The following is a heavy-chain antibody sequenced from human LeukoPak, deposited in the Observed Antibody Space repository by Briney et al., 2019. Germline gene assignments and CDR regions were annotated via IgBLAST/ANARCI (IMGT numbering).Heavy chain of an antibody. CDR3: ARNNQVLTVTISDY. D-gene: IGHD4-17*01. Sequence: ASVTVSCKASGYTFTNYFMHWVRQAPGQGLEWMGVINPSGGDTTYAPKFQGRVTMTRDTSTSTFYMELSSLRSEDTAVYYCARNNQVLTVTISDYWGQGTLVTVSS. V-gene: IGHV1-46*01. J-gene: IGHJ4*02. CDR2: INPSGGDT. CDR1: GYTFTNYF.